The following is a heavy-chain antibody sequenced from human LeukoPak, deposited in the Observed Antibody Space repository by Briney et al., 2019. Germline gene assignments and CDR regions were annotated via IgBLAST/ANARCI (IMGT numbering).Heavy chain of an antibody. V-gene: IGHV3-11*01. J-gene: IGHJ4*02. D-gene: IGHD3/OR15-3a*01. CDR1: TFTFSNSC. Sequence: PGGSLRLSCVASTFTFSNSCMSWIRQAPGKGLEWISYISSSAGTIFYADSVEGRFTVSRDNTKNSLYLQMNALRADDTAVYYCARTIGTGPLGHFDYWGQGTLVTVSS. CDR3: ARTIGTGPLGHFDY. CDR2: ISSSAGTI.